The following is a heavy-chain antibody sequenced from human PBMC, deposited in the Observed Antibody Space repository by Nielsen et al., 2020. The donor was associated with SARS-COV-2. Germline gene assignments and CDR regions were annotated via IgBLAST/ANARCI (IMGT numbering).Heavy chain of an antibody. Sequence: RQAPGKGLGCGLCISSSSSYIYYEDSVKGRSTISRDNAENSLYLQMNSLRAEDTAVYYCAAYYASGSYSSGSSNYYYYGKDVWGQGTTVTVSS. CDR3: AAYYASGSYSSGSSNYYYYGKDV. CDR2: ISSSSSYI. V-gene: IGHV3-21*01. J-gene: IGHJ6*02. D-gene: IGHD3-10*01.